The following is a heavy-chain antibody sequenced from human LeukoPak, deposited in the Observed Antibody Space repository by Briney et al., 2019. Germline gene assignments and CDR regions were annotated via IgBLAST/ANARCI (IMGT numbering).Heavy chain of an antibody. V-gene: IGHV1-69*13. Sequence: ASLKVSCKASGGTFSCYAINWVRQDPGQGLEWMGGIIPIFGTANYAQKFQGRVTITADESTSTAYMELSSLRSEDTAVYYCARAGGCGGDCYFGYYFDYWGQGTLVTVSS. D-gene: IGHD2-21*02. CDR1: GGTFSCYA. CDR3: ARAGGCGGDCYFGYYFDY. CDR2: IIPIFGTA. J-gene: IGHJ4*02.